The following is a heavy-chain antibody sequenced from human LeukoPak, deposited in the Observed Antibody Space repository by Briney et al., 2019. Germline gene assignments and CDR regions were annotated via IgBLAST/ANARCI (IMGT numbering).Heavy chain of an antibody. V-gene: IGHV1-2*06. D-gene: IGHD6-13*01. Sequence: ASVKVSCKASGYTFTGYYMHWVRQAPGQGLEWMGRINPNSGGTNYAQKFQGRVTMTRDTSISTAYMELSRLRSDDTAVYYCARDTSSSWSYYYYYCMDVWGKGTTVTVSS. J-gene: IGHJ6*03. CDR3: ARDTSSSWSYYYYYCMDV. CDR1: GYTFTGYY. CDR2: INPNSGGT.